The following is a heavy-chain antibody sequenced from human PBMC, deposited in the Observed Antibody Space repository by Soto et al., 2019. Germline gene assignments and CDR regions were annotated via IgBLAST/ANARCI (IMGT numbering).Heavy chain of an antibody. V-gene: IGHV4-30-2*02. CDR1: GGSISSGGYS. J-gene: IGHJ4*02. CDR3: ARTDIGGSDY. Sequence: SETLSLTCAVSGGSISSGGYSWSWIRQPPGKGLEWIGYIYHSGSTYYNPSLKSRVTISVDTSKNQFSLKLSSVTAADTAVYYCARTDIGGSDYWGQGTLVTVSS. D-gene: IGHD2-15*01. CDR2: IYHSGST.